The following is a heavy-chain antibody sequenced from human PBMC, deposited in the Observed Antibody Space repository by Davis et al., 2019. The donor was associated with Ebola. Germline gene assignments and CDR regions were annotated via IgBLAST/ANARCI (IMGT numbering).Heavy chain of an antibody. CDR3: ARGPSVYYYYMDV. V-gene: IGHV4-59*01. J-gene: IGHJ6*03. CDR1: GGSISSYY. CDR2: IYYSGST. Sequence: PSETLSLTCTVSGGSISSYYWSWIRQPPGKGLEWIGYIYYSGSTNYNPSLKSRVTISVDTSKNQFSLKLSSVTAADTAVYYCARGPSVYYYYMDVWGKGTTVTVSS.